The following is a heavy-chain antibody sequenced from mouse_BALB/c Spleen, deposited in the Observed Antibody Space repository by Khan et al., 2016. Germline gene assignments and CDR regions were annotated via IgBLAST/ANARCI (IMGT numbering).Heavy chain of an antibody. CDR2: INPSTGYT. D-gene: IGHD4-1*01. Sequence: QVQLKQSGAELAKPGASVKMSCKASGYTFTSYWMHWVKQRPGQGLEWIGYINPSTGYTECNQKFKDKATLTADKSSSTAYMQLSSLTSEDSAVYYCARWRGGTRAMDYWGQGTSVTVSS. CDR3: ARWRGGTRAMDY. V-gene: IGHV1-7*01. J-gene: IGHJ4*01. CDR1: GYTFTSYW.